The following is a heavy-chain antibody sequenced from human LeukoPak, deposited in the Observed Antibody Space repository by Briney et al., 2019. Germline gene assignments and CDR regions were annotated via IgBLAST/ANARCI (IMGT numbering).Heavy chain of an antibody. Sequence: PSETLSLTCTVSGYSISSGYYWGWIRQPPGKGLEWIANIYHSGNTYYNPSLKSRVTISVDTSKNQFSLKPSSVTAADTAVYYCARSSEGRYYYDSSGFSYYYYYMDVWGKGTTVTISS. V-gene: IGHV4-38-2*02. CDR2: IYHSGNT. CDR3: ARSSEGRYYYDSSGFSYYYYYMDV. J-gene: IGHJ6*03. CDR1: GYSISSGYY. D-gene: IGHD3-22*01.